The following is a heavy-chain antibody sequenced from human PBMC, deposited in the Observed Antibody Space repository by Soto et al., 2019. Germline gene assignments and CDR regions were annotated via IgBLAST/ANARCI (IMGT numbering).Heavy chain of an antibody. D-gene: IGHD2-8*02. Sequence: SETLSLTCAVYGGSFSGYYWTWIRQPPGTGLEWIGEINHSGSTNYNPSLKSRVSISVDTSKNQFSLKLTSVTAADTAVYYCARDKITGLFDYWGQGTLVTVSS. J-gene: IGHJ4*02. CDR2: INHSGST. CDR1: GGSFSGYY. V-gene: IGHV4-34*01. CDR3: ARDKITGLFDY.